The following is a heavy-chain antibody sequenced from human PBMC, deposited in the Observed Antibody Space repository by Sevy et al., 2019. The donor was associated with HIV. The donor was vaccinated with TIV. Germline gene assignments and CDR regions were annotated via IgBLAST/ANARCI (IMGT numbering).Heavy chain of an antibody. V-gene: IGHV1-69*06. D-gene: IGHD6-6*01. Sequence: ASVKVSCKASGGTFSSYGINWVRQAPGQGLEWMGGIIPIFGTANYAQKFQGRVTITADKSTSTAYMELSSLRSEDTAVYYSARDLRKYRLTGVLEYWGQGTLVTGSS. CDR2: IIPIFGTA. CDR3: ARDLRKYRLTGVLEY. J-gene: IGHJ4*02. CDR1: GGTFSSYG.